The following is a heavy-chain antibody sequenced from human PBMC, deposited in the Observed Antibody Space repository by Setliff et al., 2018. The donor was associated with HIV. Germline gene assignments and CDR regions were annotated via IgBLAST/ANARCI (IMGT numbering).Heavy chain of an antibody. CDR2: LIHSGGT. CDR1: GGSFSGYY. D-gene: IGHD2-15*01. V-gene: IGHV4-34*01. Sequence: PSETLSLTCAVYGGSFSGYYWTWIRQPPGRGLEWIGELIHSGGTNYNRSLKSRVTISVDTSKNQFSLNLSSVTAADTAVYYCARGGLGVVGAIDYCSQGTLVTVSS. J-gene: IGHJ4*02. CDR3: ARGGLGVVGAIDY.